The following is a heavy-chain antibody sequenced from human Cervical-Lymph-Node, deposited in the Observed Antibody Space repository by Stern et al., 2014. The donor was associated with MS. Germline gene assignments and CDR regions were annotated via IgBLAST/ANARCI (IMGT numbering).Heavy chain of an antibody. D-gene: IGHD6-13*01. J-gene: IGHJ5*02. Sequence: QLQLQESGPGLVKPSETLSLTCTVSGYSISSGYYWGWIRQPPGKGLERIGNIYHRGSTYYNPSLKSRVTISVDQSKNQFYMTLSSVTAADTAVYYCAREEQQLVHGNWFDPWGQGTLVTVSS. CDR1: GYSISSGYY. V-gene: IGHV4-38-2*02. CDR3: AREEQQLVHGNWFDP. CDR2: IYHRGST.